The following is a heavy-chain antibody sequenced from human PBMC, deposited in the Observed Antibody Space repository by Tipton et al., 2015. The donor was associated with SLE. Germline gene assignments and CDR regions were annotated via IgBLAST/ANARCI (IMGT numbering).Heavy chain of an antibody. CDR3: TGAEFSSNWYMYWHFDL. CDR2: IYYSGSP. V-gene: IGHV4-39*01. Sequence: TLSLTCSVSGGSITSSGSSWGWIRQPPGEGLESIGSIYYSGSPSYNPSLRSRVTISVDTSKNQFSLNLSSVTASDTAVYFCTGAEFSSNWYMYWHFDLWGRGTLVTVSS. J-gene: IGHJ2*01. CDR1: GGSITSSGSS. D-gene: IGHD6-13*01.